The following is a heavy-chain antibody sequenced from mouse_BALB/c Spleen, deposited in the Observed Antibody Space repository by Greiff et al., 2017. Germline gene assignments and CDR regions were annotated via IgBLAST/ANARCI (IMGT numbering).Heavy chain of an antibody. CDR2: ISSGGST. CDR1: GFTFSSYA. CDR3: ARVGNYPDY. V-gene: IGHV5-6-5*01. D-gene: IGHD1-1*02. Sequence: EVHLVESGGGLVKPGGSLKLSCAASGFTFSSYAMSWVRQTPEKRLEWVASISSGGSTYYPDSVKGRFTISRDNARNILYLQMSSLRSEDTAMYYCARVGNYPDYWGQGTTLTVSS. J-gene: IGHJ2*01.